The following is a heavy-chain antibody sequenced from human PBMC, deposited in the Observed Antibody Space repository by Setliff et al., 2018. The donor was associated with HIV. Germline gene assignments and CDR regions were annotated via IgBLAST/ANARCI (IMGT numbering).Heavy chain of an antibody. CDR3: ARDYYDSSGYIFFPGLPDY. D-gene: IGHD3-22*01. Sequence: PGGSLRLSCEGSGFTFSNYGMSWVRQAPGKGLEWISGITSSGVSTYYADSVKVRFTISRDNSKNTLYLQMNSLRSDDTAVYYCARDYYDSSGYIFFPGLPDYWGQGTLVTVSS. CDR2: ITSSGVST. J-gene: IGHJ4*02. CDR1: GFTFSNYG. V-gene: IGHV3-23*01.